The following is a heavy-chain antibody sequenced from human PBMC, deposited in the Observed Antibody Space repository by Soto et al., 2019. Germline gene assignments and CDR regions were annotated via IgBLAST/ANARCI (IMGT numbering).Heavy chain of an antibody. CDR1: GGTFSRYT. CDR3: ASSGAEMAELAADY. J-gene: IGHJ4*02. V-gene: IGHV1-69*02. CDR2: IIPILGIA. D-gene: IGHD6-6*01. Sequence: QVQLVQSGAEVKKPGSSVKVSCKASGGTFSRYTISWVRQAPGQGLEWMGRIIPILGIANYAQKFQGRVAITADKSTSPAYMELSSLRSEDTAVYYCASSGAEMAELAADYWGQGTLVTVSS.